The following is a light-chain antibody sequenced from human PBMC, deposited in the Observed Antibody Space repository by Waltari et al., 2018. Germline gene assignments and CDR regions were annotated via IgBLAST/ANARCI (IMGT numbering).Light chain of an antibody. CDR2: GAA. CDR3: QQYGSSPPT. J-gene: IGKJ2*01. V-gene: IGKV3-20*01. CDR1: QSVTRSY. Sequence: IVLTHLPASPSFPPGDGAALSCRASQSVTRSYLAWYQQKPGRAPRLLIYGAASRAAGIPDRFSGSGSGTDCTLTISRLETEDVAVYCCQQYGSSPPTFGQGTKLEIK.